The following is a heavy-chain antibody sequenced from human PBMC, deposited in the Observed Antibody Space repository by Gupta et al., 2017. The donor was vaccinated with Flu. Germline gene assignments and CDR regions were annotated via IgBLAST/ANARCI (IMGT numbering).Heavy chain of an antibody. CDR3: ARADCSSTSCYRGYFQH. Sequence: YWNWIRQSPGKGLEWIGYIYYNGNTNYNPSLKSRVTMSIDTSKNQFSLKLSSVTAADTAVYYCARADCSSTSCYRGYFQHWGQGTLVTVSS. J-gene: IGHJ1*01. V-gene: IGHV4-59*01. CDR2: IYYNGNT. CDR1: Y. D-gene: IGHD2-2*02.